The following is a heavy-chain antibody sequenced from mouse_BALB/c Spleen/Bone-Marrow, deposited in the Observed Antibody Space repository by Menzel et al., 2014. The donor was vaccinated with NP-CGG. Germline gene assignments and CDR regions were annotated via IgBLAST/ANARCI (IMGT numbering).Heavy chain of an antibody. CDR2: INPSSGYT. J-gene: IGHJ4*01. CDR1: GYTFTTYT. V-gene: IGHV1-4*01. CDR3: AKRDIYYGYDGNAMDY. D-gene: IGHD2-2*01. Sequence: QVHVKQSGAELARPGASVKMSCKASGYTFTTYTMHWVKQRPGQGLEWIGYINPSSGYTNYNRKFKDKATLTADKSSSTAYMQLSSLTSEDSAVYFCAKRDIYYGYDGNAMDYWGQGTSVTVSS.